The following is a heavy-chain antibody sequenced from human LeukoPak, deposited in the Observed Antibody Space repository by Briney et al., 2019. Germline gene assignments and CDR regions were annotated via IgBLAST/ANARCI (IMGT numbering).Heavy chain of an antibody. CDR2: INHSGST. V-gene: IGHV4-34*01. Sequence: SETLSLTCAVYGGSFSGYYWSWIRQPPGKGLEWIGEINHSGSTNYNPSLTSRVTISVDTSKNQFSLKLSSVTAAETAVYYCASAFSGSYRIDYWGQGTLVTVS. D-gene: IGHD3-16*02. J-gene: IGHJ4*02. CDR1: GGSFSGYY. CDR3: ASAFSGSYRIDY.